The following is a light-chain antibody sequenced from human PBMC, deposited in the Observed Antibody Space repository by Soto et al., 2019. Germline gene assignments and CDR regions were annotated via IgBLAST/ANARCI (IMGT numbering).Light chain of an antibody. J-gene: IGKJ1*01. CDR2: GAS. V-gene: IGKV3-20*01. CDR3: QPYGRLER. CDR1: QSVSNYY. Sequence: TPSLSPGGIATLSCRASQSVSNYYLAWYQQKPGQAPRLLIYGASNRATGIPDRFSGSGSGTDFTLTISRLEPEDLAVYYCQPYGRLERLGQGTKVEIK.